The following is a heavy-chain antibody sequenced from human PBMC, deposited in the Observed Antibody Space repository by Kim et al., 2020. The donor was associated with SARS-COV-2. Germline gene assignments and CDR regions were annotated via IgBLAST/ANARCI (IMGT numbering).Heavy chain of an antibody. V-gene: IGHV3-7*01. CDR3: LASD. CDR1: GFTLSSNG. CDR2: KNGDDSET. D-gene: IGHD2-2*01. Sequence: GGSLRLSCTVSGFTLSSNGMSWVRQAPGKGLEWVAIKNGDDSETHYVDSVKGRFTISRDDAKNTLYLQMSSLRTDDTATYYCLASDSGQ. J-gene: IGHJ1*01.